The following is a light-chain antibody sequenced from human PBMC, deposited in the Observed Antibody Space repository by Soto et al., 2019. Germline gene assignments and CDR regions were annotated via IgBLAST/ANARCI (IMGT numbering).Light chain of an antibody. Sequence: EIVLTQSPGTLSLSPGERATLSCRASQSVSSSYLAWYQQKPGQAPRLLIYGASSRTTRIPDRFSGSGSGTDFTLTISRLEPYDYAVYCCQQYGSSPPMYTFGQGTKLEIK. CDR1: QSVSSSY. V-gene: IGKV3-20*01. CDR2: GAS. CDR3: QQYGSSPPMYT. J-gene: IGKJ2*01.